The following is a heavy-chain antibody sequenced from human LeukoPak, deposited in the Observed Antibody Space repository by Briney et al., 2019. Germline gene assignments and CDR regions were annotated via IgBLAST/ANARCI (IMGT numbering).Heavy chain of an antibody. CDR2: IYSGGST. CDR1: GFTFSSYS. V-gene: IGHV3-53*01. D-gene: IGHD2-8*02. CDR3: AWELLGVDY. Sequence: GGSLRLSCAASGFTFSSYSMNWVRQAPGKGLEWVSVIYSGGSTHYADSVKGRFTISSDKSKNTLYLQMNSLRAEDTAVYYCAWELLGVDYWGQGTLVTVSS. J-gene: IGHJ4*02.